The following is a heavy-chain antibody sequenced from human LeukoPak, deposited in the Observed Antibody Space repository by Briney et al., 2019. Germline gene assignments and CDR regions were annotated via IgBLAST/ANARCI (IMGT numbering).Heavy chain of an antibody. Sequence: GGSLRLSCVASGFTFSTYYMHWVRQAPGKGLEWVSCITSSGTDMYYADSVRGRFTISGDNAKNSLYLEINSLRVEDTAVYYCARDAYNSYDYWGQGTLVTVSS. CDR1: GFTFSTYY. V-gene: IGHV3-21*01. D-gene: IGHD5-24*01. CDR3: ARDAYNSYDY. J-gene: IGHJ4*02. CDR2: ITSSGTDM.